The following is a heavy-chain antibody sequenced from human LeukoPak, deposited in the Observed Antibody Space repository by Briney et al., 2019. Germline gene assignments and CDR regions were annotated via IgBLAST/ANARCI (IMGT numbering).Heavy chain of an antibody. CDR3: ARVGDGSSSPDY. J-gene: IGHJ4*02. CDR2: INPNSGGT. Sequence: ASVKVSCKASGYTFNSYYMHWVRQAPGQGLEWMGWINPNSGGTNYAQKFQGRVTMTRDTSISTAYMELSRLRSDDTAVYYCARVGDGSSSPDYWGQGTLVTVSS. D-gene: IGHD6-6*01. V-gene: IGHV1-2*02. CDR1: GYTFNSYY.